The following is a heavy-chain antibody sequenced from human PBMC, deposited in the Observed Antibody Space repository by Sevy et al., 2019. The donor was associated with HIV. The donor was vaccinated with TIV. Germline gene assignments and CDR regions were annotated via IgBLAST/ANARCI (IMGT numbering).Heavy chain of an antibody. CDR2: ISYDGSNK. V-gene: IGHV3-30-3*01. J-gene: IGHJ4*02. CDR3: VRDTPFDY. CDR1: GFTFSSYA. Sequence: GGSLRLSCAASGFTFSSYAMHWVRQAPGKGLEWVAVISYDGSNKYYADSVKGRFTISRDNSKNTLYLQMNSLRAEDTAVYYCVRDTPFDYWGQGTLVTVSS.